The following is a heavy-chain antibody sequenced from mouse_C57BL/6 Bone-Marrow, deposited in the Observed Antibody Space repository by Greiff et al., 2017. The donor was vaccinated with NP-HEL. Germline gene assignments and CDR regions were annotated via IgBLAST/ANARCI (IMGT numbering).Heavy chain of an antibody. J-gene: IGHJ4*01. CDR1: GYTFTTYP. Sequence: VQLQQSGAELVKPGASVKMSCKASGYTFTTYPIEWMKQNHGKSLEWIGNFHPYNDDTKYNEQFKGKATLTVETSSSTVYLELSRLPSDDSAVYYCARGGYYGGSFYAMDYWGQGTSVTVSS. CDR3: ARGGYYGGSFYAMDY. V-gene: IGHV1-47*01. D-gene: IGHD1-1*01. CDR2: FHPYNDDT.